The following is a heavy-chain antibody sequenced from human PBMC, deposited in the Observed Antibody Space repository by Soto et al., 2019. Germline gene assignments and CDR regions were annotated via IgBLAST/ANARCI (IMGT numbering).Heavy chain of an antibody. D-gene: IGHD7-27*01. J-gene: IGHJ1*01. CDR3: AGGWGGYFQH. CDR1: GGSISTYY. Sequence: QVQLQESGPGPVKPSETLSLTCTVSGGSISTYYWSWIRQPPGKGLEWIGYIYYSGSTNYNPSLKSRVTISVDTSKNQFSLKLSSVTAADTAVYYCAGGWGGYFQHWGQGTLVTVSS. CDR2: IYYSGST. V-gene: IGHV4-59*01.